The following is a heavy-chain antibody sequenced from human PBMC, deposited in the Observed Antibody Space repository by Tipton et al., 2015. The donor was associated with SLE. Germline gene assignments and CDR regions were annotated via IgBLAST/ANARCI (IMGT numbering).Heavy chain of an antibody. J-gene: IGHJ6*03. CDR2: IYYTGST. CDR1: GGSFSGHY. CDR3: ARDQVGYSGYTSFYYMDV. V-gene: IGHV4-59*11. D-gene: IGHD5-12*01. Sequence: LRLSCAVYGGSFSGHYWSWIRQPPGKGLEWIGYIYYTGSTHYNPSLKTRVTISVDTSKNLFSLKLSSVTAADTAVYYCARDQVGYSGYTSFYYMDVWGKGTTVTVSS.